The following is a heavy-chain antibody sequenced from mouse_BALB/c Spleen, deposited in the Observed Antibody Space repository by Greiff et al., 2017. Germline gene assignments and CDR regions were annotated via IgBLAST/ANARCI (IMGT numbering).Heavy chain of an antibody. J-gene: IGHJ3*01. CDR3: ASQTGAY. Sequence: EVHLVESGGGLVKPGGSLKLSCAASGFAFSSYDMSWVRQTPEKRLEWVAYISSGGGSTYYPDTVKGRFTISRDNAKNTLYLQMSSLKSEDTAMYYCASQTGAYWGQGTLVTVSA. D-gene: IGHD3-2*01. CDR1: GFAFSSYD. CDR2: ISSGGGST. V-gene: IGHV5-12-1*01.